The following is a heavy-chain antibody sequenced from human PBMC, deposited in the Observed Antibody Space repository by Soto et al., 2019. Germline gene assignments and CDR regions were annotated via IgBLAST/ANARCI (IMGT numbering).Heavy chain of an antibody. Sequence: PGGSLRLSCAASGFTFSSYAMSWVRQAPGKGLEWVSAISGSGGSTYYADSVKGRFTISRDNSKNTLYLQMNSLRAEDTAVYYCAKGFKGYCSSTSCYEGSFDYWGQGTLVTVSS. D-gene: IGHD2-2*01. CDR2: ISGSGGST. CDR1: GFTFSSYA. V-gene: IGHV3-23*01. J-gene: IGHJ4*02. CDR3: AKGFKGYCSSTSCYEGSFDY.